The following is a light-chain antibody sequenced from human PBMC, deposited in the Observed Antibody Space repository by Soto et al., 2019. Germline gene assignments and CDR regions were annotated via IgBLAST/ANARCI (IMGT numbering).Light chain of an antibody. CDR1: SSDVGGYNY. J-gene: IGLJ2*01. Sequence: QSVLTQPASVSGSPGQSITISCTGTSSDVGGYNYVSWYQHYPGKAPKLMIYEVSNRPSGVSNRFSGSKSGNTASLTIPGLQADDEAYYSCSSYTDSSTVVFGGGTKVTVL. CDR3: SSYTDSSTVV. CDR2: EVS. V-gene: IGLV2-14*01.